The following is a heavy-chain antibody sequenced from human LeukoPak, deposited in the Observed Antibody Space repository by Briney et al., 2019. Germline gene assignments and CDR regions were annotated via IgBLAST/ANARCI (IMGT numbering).Heavy chain of an antibody. J-gene: IGHJ4*02. CDR2: ISPYRGNT. CDR3: ARDLDGSGSYYTDY. D-gene: IGHD3-10*01. Sequence: APVKVSCKTSGYTFISCGISWVRQAPGQGLEWMGWISPYRGNTNYVQKFQGRVTMTTDTSTSTAYMELRSLRSDDTAVYYCARDLDGSGSYYTDYWGQGTLVTVSS. CDR1: GYTFISCG. V-gene: IGHV1-18*01.